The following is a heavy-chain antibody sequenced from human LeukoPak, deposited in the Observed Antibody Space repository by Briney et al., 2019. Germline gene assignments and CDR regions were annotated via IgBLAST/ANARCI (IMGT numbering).Heavy chain of an antibody. V-gene: IGHV1-2*02. CDR3: ARDTSNCYYYMDV. CDR1: GYTFTGYY. Sequence: ASVKVSCKASGYTFTGYYMHWVRQAPGQGLEWMGWINPNSGGTNYAQKFQGRVTMTRDTSISTAYMELSRLRSDDTAVYYCARDTSNCYYYMDVWGKGTTVTVSS. J-gene: IGHJ6*03. CDR2: INPNSGGT.